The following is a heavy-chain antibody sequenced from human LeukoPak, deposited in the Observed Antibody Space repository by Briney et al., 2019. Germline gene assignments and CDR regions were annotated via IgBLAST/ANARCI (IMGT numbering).Heavy chain of an antibody. CDR2: INHSGST. CDR3: ARWTYYYGSGSYYRGDY. D-gene: IGHD3-10*01. Sequence: PSETLSLTCAVYGGSFSGYYWSWIRPPPGKGLEWIGEINHSGSTNYNPSLKSRVTISVDTSKNQFSLKLSSVTAADTAVYYCARWTYYYGSGSYYRGDYWGQGTLVTVSS. CDR1: GGSFSGYY. V-gene: IGHV4-34*01. J-gene: IGHJ4*02.